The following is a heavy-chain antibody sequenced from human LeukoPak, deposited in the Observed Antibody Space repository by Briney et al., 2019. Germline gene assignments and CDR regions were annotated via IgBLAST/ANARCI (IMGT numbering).Heavy chain of an antibody. CDR1: GYTFTSYY. CDR3: ASLYYYDSSGPPDAFDI. J-gene: IGHJ3*02. Sequence: EASVKVSCKASGYTFTSYYMHWVRQAPGQGLEWMGIINASGGSTSYAQKFQGGVTMTRDTSTSTVYMELSSLRSEDTAVYYCASLYYYDSSGPPDAFDIWGQGTMVTVSS. V-gene: IGHV1-46*01. D-gene: IGHD3-22*01. CDR2: INASGGST.